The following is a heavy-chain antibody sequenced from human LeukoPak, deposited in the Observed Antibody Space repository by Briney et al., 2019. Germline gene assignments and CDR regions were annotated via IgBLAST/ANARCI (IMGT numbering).Heavy chain of an antibody. J-gene: IGHJ5*02. Sequence: SETLSLTCTVSGGSIGSHYWAWIRQTPGKGLEWIGYVYDIGSTKYNPSLKSRVTISVDTSKNQFSLRLSSVTAADTAVYYCARSYASSWYWNWFDPWGQGTLVTVSS. CDR1: GGSIGSHY. D-gene: IGHD6-13*01. CDR3: ARSYASSWYWNWFDP. V-gene: IGHV4-59*08. CDR2: VYDIGST.